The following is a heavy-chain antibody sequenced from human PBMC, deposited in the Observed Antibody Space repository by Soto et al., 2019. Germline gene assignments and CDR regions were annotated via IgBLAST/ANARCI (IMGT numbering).Heavy chain of an antibody. CDR1: GGTFSGHA. CDR2: IIPIFGTS. D-gene: IGHD3-22*01. CDR3: ASGLPYFDTGGPWAFDY. J-gene: IGHJ4*02. Sequence: QVQLVQSGAEVRKPRSSVKVSCKSSGGTFSGHALNWVRQAPGQGLEWMGGIIPIFGTSNYAQKFQGRVTITADTSTRTAYMELTSLRSEDTAVYYCASGLPYFDTGGPWAFDYWGQGSLVTVSS. V-gene: IGHV1-69*06.